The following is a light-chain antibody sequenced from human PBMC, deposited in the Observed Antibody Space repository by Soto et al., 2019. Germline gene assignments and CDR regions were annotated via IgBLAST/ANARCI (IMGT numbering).Light chain of an antibody. Sequence: EIVLTQSPGTLSLSPGERATLSCRASQSVSSSDLAWYQQKPGQSPRLLFYAASSRASGIPDRFSGSGSGTAFTLTISRLEPEDFAVYFCQQYGSSPRTFGQGTKVEIK. CDR2: AAS. CDR1: QSVSSSD. J-gene: IGKJ1*01. V-gene: IGKV3-20*01. CDR3: QQYGSSPRT.